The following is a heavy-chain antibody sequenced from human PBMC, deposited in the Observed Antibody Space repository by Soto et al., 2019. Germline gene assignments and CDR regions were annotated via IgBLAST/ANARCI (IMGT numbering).Heavy chain of an antibody. CDR3: AKDLGYYDFWSGFRIGDVYGMDV. CDR2: ISYDGSNK. D-gene: IGHD3-3*01. J-gene: IGHJ6*02. Sequence: GGSLRLSCAASGFTFSSYGMHWVRQAPGKGLEWVAVISYDGSNKYYADSVKGRFTISRDNSKNTLYLQMNSLRAEDTAVYYCAKDLGYYDFWSGFRIGDVYGMDVWGQGTTVTVSS. CDR1: GFTFSSYG. V-gene: IGHV3-30*18.